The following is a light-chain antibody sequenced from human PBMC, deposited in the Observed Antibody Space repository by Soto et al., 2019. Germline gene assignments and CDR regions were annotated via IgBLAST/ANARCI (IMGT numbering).Light chain of an antibody. CDR1: SSNIGARYD. CDR3: SSYTSSSTLV. CDR2: EVS. J-gene: IGLJ1*01. V-gene: IGLV2-14*01. Sequence: QSVLTQPPSVSGAPGQRVTISCTGSSSNIGARYDVHWYQQHPGKAPKLMIYEVSNRPSGVSNRFSGSKSGNTASLTTSGLQAEDEADYYCSSYTSSSTLVFGTGTKVTVL.